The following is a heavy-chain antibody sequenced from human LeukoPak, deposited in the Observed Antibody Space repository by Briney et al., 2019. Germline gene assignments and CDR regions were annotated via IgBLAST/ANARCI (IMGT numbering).Heavy chain of an antibody. CDR2: INPKTGTA. Sequence: ASVKVSCKASGYTFTGYSIYWVRQTPGQKLEWMGWINPKTGTANSAQKFQGRVTMTRDMSTSTDYMELSSLRSEDTAIYYCARDNSVGDNAWWFDPWGQGTLVTVSS. CDR3: ARDNSVGDNAWWFDP. CDR1: GYTFTGYS. J-gene: IGHJ5*02. D-gene: IGHD1-26*01. V-gene: IGHV1-2*02.